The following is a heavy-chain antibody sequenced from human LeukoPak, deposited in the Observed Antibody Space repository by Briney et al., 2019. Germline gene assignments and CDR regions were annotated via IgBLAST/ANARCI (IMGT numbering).Heavy chain of an antibody. CDR1: GFTFTRYA. J-gene: IGHJ6*02. V-gene: IGHV3-73*01. CDR3: TKGYYYGMDV. CDR2: IRSKANSYAT. Sequence: GGSLRLSCAASGFTFTRYAMHWVRQASGKGLEWVGRIRSKANSYATAYAASVKGRFTISRDDSKNTAYLQMNSLKTEDTAVYYCTKGYYYGMDVWGQGTTVTVSS.